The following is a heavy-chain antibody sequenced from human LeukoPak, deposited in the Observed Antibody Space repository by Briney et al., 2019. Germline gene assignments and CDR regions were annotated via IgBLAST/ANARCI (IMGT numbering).Heavy chain of an antibody. D-gene: IGHD3-16*01. J-gene: IGHJ4*02. CDR2: IYSGGST. V-gene: IGHV3-53*01. CDR1: GFTVSSNY. CDR3: ARAYRLGELYSDY. Sequence: GGSLRLSCAASGFTVSSNYMSWVRQAPGKGLEWVSVIYSGGSTYYADSVKGRFTISRDNSKNTLYLQMNSLRAEDTAVYYCARAYRLGELYSDYWGQGTLVTVSS.